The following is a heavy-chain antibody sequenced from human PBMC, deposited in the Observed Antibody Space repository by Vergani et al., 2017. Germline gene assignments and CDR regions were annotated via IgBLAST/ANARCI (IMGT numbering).Heavy chain of an antibody. CDR1: GYTFPSYG. D-gene: IGHD6-13*01. V-gene: IGHV1-18*01. J-gene: IGHJ6*03. CDR2: ISAYNGNT. Sequence: QVQLVQSGAEVKKPGASVKVSCKASGYTFPSYGISWVGQAPGQGLEWMGWISAYNGNTNYAQKLQGRVTMTTETSTSTAHMELRSLRTDDTAVYYCARRQIAAAGNGQYYYMDVGGQGTTFTVSS. CDR3: ARRQIAAAGNGQYYYMDV.